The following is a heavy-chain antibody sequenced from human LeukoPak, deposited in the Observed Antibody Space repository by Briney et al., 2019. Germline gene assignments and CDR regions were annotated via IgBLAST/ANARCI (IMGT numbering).Heavy chain of an antibody. D-gene: IGHD3-10*01. CDR3: ATHKEGSYFES. Sequence: NPSASLSPTRSLSAASIPTTRYYSGWLRQSPGMGLEWIGSVYYFGNAYYRPSLMSRSTISIDTSKKRISLNPTSVTARDTGIYYCATHKEGSYFESWGQGTLVTVSS. J-gene: IGHJ4*02. CDR2: VYYFGNA. V-gene: IGHV4-39*01. CDR1: AASIPTTRYY.